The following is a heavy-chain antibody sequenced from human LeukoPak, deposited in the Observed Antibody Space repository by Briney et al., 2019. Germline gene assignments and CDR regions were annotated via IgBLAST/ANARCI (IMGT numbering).Heavy chain of an antibody. CDR1: GGSISSYY. V-gene: IGHV4-59*01. J-gene: IGHJ6*03. D-gene: IGHD5-12*01. Sequence: PSETLSLTCTVSGGSISSYYWSWLRQPPGKGLEWIGYIHYSGSIHYNPSLKSRVTISVDTSKNQVSLKLRSVTAADTAVYYCARTTEGYAGGPGYSYYYYMDVWGKGTTVTISS. CDR3: ARTTEGYAGGPGYSYYYYMDV. CDR2: IHYSGSI.